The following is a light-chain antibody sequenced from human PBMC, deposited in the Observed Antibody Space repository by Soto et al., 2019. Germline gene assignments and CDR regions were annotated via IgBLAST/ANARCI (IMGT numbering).Light chain of an antibody. Sequence: QSALTQPASVSGSPGQSITISCTGSSSDVGGYNYVSWYQQHHPGKAPKHMIYDVSNRPSGVSNRFSGSKSGNTASLTISGLRSEDEADYYCGSYTTSSTVVFGGGTKLTVL. J-gene: IGLJ2*01. CDR1: SSDVGGYNY. CDR2: DVS. V-gene: IGLV2-14*03. CDR3: GSYTTSSTVV.